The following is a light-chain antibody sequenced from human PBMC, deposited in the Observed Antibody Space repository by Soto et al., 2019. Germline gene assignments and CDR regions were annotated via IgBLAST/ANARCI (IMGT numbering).Light chain of an antibody. Sequence: QSALTQPASVSGSPGQSITISCTGTSSDVGGYNYVSWYQHHPGKAPKLMIFDVSNRPSGVSNRFSGSKSGNTASLTISGLQAEDEADYYCSSYTSSSPPNYVFGTGTKLTVL. CDR2: DVS. CDR1: SSDVGGYNY. V-gene: IGLV2-14*03. CDR3: SSYTSSSPPNYV. J-gene: IGLJ1*01.